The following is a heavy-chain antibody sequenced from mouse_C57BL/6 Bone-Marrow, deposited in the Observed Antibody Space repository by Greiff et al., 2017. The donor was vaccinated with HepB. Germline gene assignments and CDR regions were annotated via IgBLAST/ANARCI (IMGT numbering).Heavy chain of an antibody. CDR1: GFTFSSYA. D-gene: IGHD2-3*01. V-gene: IGHV5-4*01. CDR3: ARDGEGYYAWFAY. Sequence: EVKLMESGGGLVKPGGSLKLSCAASGFTFSSYAMSWVRQTPEKRLEWVATISDGGSYTYYPDTVKGRFTISRDNAKNNLYLQMSHLKSEDTAMYYCARDGEGYYAWFAYWGQGTLVTVSA. J-gene: IGHJ3*01. CDR2: ISDGGSYT.